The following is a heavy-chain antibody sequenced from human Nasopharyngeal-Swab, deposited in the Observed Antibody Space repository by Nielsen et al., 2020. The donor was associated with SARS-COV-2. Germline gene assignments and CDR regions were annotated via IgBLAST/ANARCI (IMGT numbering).Heavy chain of an antibody. D-gene: IGHD3-10*01. CDR3: ARLATMIRGDYTTYYNGGMDV. CDR2: INYSGST. J-gene: IGHJ6*02. CDR1: GGSFSGYY. Sequence: GSLRLSCGVYGGSFSGYYWNWIRQAPGKGLEWIGEINYSGSTNYNPSLKSRVTISVDTSKNQFSLRLSSVTAADTAVYYCARLATMIRGDYTTYYNGGMDVWGQGTTVTLSS. V-gene: IGHV4-34*01.